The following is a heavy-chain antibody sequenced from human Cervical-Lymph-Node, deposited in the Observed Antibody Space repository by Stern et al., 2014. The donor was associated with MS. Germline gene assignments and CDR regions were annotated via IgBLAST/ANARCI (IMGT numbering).Heavy chain of an antibody. D-gene: IGHD1-7*01. CDR1: GFSLSTSGVG. CDR3: AHEVTLYNWNYGFDY. J-gene: IGHJ4*02. V-gene: IGHV2-5*02. Sequence: QVTLRESGPTLVKPTQTLTLTCPFSGFSLSTSGVGVGWIRQPPGTALEWLALIYWDDDKRYSPSLKSRLTITKDTSKNQVVLTMTNMDPVDTATYYCAHEVTLYNWNYGFDYWGQGTLVTVSS. CDR2: IYWDDDK.